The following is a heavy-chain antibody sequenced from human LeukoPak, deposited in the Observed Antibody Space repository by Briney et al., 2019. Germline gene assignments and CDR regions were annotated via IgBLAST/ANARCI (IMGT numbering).Heavy chain of an antibody. J-gene: IGHJ6*02. CDR2: IWYDGSNK. CDR1: GFTFSSYG. D-gene: IGHD6-19*01. V-gene: IGHV3-33*01. CDR3: ARDRGRAGYYGMDV. Sequence: AGGSLRLSCAASGFTFSSYGMHWVRQAPGKGLEWVAVIWYDGSNKYYADSVKGRFTLSRDNSKNTLYLQMNSLRAEDTAVYYCARDRGRAGYYGMDVWGQGTTVTVSS.